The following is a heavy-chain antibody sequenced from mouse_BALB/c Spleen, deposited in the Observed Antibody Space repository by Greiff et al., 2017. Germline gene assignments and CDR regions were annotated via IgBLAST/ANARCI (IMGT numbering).Heavy chain of an antibody. D-gene: IGHD2-14*01. J-gene: IGHJ4*01. V-gene: IGHV1-69*02. CDR3: ARRRYDEGNAMDY. CDR2: IDPSDSYT. CDR1: GYTFTSYW. Sequence: VQLQQSGAELVKPGASVKLSCKASGYTFTSYWMHWVKQRPGQGLEWIGEIDPSDSYTNYNQKFKGKATLTVDKSSSTAYMQLSSLTSEDSAVYYCARRRYDEGNAMDYWGQGTSVTVSS.